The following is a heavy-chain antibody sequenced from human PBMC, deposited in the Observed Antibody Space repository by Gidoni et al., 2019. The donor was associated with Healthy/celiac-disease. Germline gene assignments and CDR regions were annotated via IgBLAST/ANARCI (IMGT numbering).Heavy chain of an antibody. CDR1: GFTFSSYS. CDR2: ISSSSSYI. J-gene: IGHJ4*02. CDR3: ARLVVVAATAFFDY. D-gene: IGHD2-15*01. Sequence: EVQLVESGGGLVKPGGSLRLSCAASGFTFSSYSMNWVRQAPGKGLGWVSSISSSSSYIYYADSVKGRFTISRDNAKNSLYLQMNSLRAEDTAVYYCARLVVVAATAFFDYWGQGTLVTVSS. V-gene: IGHV3-21*01.